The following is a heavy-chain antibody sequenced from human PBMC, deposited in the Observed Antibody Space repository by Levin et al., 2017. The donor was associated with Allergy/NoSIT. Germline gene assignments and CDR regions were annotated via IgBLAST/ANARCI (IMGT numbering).Heavy chain of an antibody. J-gene: IGHJ6*03. D-gene: IGHD2-15*01. CDR2: VFISGGT. Sequence: SETLSLTCTVSGDSIASGDKYWTWIRQPAGKGLEWIGRVFISGGTNYNPSLESRVTISVDTSKNLFSLRLSSFTAADTAVYYCAIERHHCSGGSCPPQFFYYYMDVWGQGTMVTVSS. V-gene: IGHV4-61*02. CDR3: AIERHHCSGGSCPPQFFYYYMDV. CDR1: GDSIASGDKY.